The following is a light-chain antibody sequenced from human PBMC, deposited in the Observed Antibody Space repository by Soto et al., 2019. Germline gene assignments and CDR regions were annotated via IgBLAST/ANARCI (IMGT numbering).Light chain of an antibody. CDR2: GAG. CDR1: QRVGSN. Sequence: EIVLTQSPVTLSVSPGERATLSCTASQRVGSNLAWYQQKPGRAPRLLIYGAGTRATGISARFSGSGSGTDFTLTTSSLEPEDFAVYYCQQRSNWPPITFGQGTRLEIK. J-gene: IGKJ5*01. CDR3: QQRSNWPPIT. V-gene: IGKV3-11*01.